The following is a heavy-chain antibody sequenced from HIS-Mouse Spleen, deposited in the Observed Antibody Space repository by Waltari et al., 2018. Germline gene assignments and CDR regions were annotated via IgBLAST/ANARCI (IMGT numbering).Heavy chain of an antibody. Sequence: QVQLQESGPGLVKPSETLSLTCTVPGGSISSSYWSWSRQPAGKGLEWIGRIYTSGSTNYNPSLKSRVTMSVDTSKNQFSLKLSSVTAADTAVYYCARLWDIVATIWDAFDIWGQGTMVTVSS. CDR1: GGSISSSY. V-gene: IGHV4-4*07. J-gene: IGHJ3*02. D-gene: IGHD5-12*01. CDR3: ARLWDIVATIWDAFDI. CDR2: IYTSGST.